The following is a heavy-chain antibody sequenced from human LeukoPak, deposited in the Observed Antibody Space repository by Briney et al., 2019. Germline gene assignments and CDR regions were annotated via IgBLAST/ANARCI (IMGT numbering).Heavy chain of an antibody. J-gene: IGHJ6*02. V-gene: IGHV1-2*02. D-gene: IGHD2-2*01. CDR2: INPNSGGT. CDR3: AKAVVPAAKAYYYYYGMDV. CDR1: GYTFTGYY. Sequence: ASVKVSCKASGYTFTGYYMHWVRQAPGQGLEWMGWINPNSGGTNYAQKFQGRVTMTRDTSISTAYMELSRLRSDDTAVYYCAKAVVPAAKAYYYYYGMDVWGQGTTVTVSS.